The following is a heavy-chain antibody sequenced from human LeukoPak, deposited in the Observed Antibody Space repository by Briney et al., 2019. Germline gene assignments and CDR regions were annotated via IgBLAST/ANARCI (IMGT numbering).Heavy chain of an antibody. J-gene: IGHJ3*02. D-gene: IGHD2-21*02. CDR1: GYTVTSYG. CDR3: ARYLIVVVTAYDAFDI. Sequence: ASLKVSCKPSGYTVTSYGISWVRQARGQGLEWMGWISAYNGNTNYAQTLQRRVTMTTDKSTGTAYMELRSLRSDDTSVYYCARYLIVVVTAYDAFDIWGQGTMVTVSS. CDR2: ISAYNGNT. V-gene: IGHV1-18*01.